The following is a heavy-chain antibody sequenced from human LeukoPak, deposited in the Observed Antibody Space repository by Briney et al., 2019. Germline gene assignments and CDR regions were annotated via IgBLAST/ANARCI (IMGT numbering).Heavy chain of an antibody. CDR1: GGSFSGYY. J-gene: IGHJ4*02. Sequence: SETLSLTCAVYGGSFSGYYWSWIRQPPGKRLEWIGHIYYSGSTNYNPSLKSRVTISVDTSKNRFSLKLSSVTAADTAVYYCASRSSIWSGYQDTLYYFDSWGQGTLVTVSS. D-gene: IGHD3-3*01. V-gene: IGHV4-59*01. CDR2: IYYSGST. CDR3: ASRSSIWSGYQDTLYYFDS.